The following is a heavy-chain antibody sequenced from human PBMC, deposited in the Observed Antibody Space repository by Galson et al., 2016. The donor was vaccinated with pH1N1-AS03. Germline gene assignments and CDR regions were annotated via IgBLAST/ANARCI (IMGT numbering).Heavy chain of an antibody. D-gene: IGHD3-22*01. J-gene: IGHJ4*02. V-gene: IGHV3-20*04. CDR3: ARDFYDSSGYFKAPFDY. Sequence: LRLSCAASGFSFEDYGMSWVRQAPGKGLEWVSGINWLGGSTGYADSVKGRFTISRDNAKTSLYLQMNSLRVEDTAFYYCARDFYDSSGYFKAPFDYWGQGALLTVSS. CDR1: GFSFEDYG. CDR2: INWLGGST.